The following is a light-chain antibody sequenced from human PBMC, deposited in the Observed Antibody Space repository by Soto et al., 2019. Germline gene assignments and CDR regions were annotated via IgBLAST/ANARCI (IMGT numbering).Light chain of an antibody. CDR1: QTINNY. V-gene: IGKV3-20*01. CDR2: DSS. J-gene: IGKJ4*01. Sequence: EIVLTQSPGTLSLSPGERATLSCRASQTINNYVAWYQQKPGQAPRVLIYDSSIRATGVPDRFSGSGSGTDFTLTISRLEPEDFAVYYCQQYVVSPETLGGGTKVEIK. CDR3: QQYVVSPET.